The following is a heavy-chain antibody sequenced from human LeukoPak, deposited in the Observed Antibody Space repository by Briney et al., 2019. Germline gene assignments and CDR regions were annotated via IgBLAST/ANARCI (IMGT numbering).Heavy chain of an antibody. CDR2: INPSGGST. CDR3: ASGDSSGWYDDYYYYYGMDV. D-gene: IGHD6-19*01. J-gene: IGHJ6*02. CDR1: GYTFTGYY. V-gene: IGHV1-46*01. Sequence: ASVKVSCKASGYTFTGYYMHWVRQAPGQGLEWMGIINPSGGSTSYAQKFQGRVTMTRDTSTSTVYMELSSLRSEDTAVDYRASGDSSGWYDDYYYYYGMDVWGQGTTVTVSS.